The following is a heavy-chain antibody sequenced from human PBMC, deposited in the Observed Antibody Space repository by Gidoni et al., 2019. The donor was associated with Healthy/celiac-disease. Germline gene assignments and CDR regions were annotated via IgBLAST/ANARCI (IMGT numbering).Heavy chain of an antibody. D-gene: IGHD2-2*01. CDR1: GDTFTGYY. Sequence: QVQLVQSGAEVKKPGASVKVSCKASGDTFTGYYMHWVRQAPGQGLEWMGWINPNSGGTNYAQKFQGRVTMTRDTSISTAYMELSRLRSDDTAVYYCARAIVVVPAALVVLGWFDPWGPGPLVPVSS. J-gene: IGHJ5*02. V-gene: IGHV1-2*02. CDR2: INPNSGGT. CDR3: ARAIVVVPAALVVLGWFDP.